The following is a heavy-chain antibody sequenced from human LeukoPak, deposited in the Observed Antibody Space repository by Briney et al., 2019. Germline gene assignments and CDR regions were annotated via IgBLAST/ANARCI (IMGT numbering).Heavy chain of an antibody. V-gene: IGHV3-53*01. D-gene: IGHD2-2*03. Sequence: GGSLRLSCVASGFTVSSNYMSWVRQAPWKGLEWVSVIYSGGSTYYADSVKGRFTISRDNSENTLYLQMNSLRAEDTAVYYCATLGGAMDPDYWGQGTLVTVSS. CDR1: GFTVSSNY. CDR2: IYSGGST. J-gene: IGHJ4*02. CDR3: ATLGGAMDPDY.